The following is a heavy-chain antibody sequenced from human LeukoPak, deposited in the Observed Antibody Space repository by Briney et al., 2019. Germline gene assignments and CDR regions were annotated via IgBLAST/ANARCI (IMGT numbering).Heavy chain of an antibody. CDR1: GGSFSSSSYY. J-gene: IGHJ4*02. Sequence: SETLSLTCSVSGGSFSSSSYYWSWIRQPPGKGLEWIGYIYYSGSTNYNPSLKSRVTISVDTSKNQFSLKLSSVTAADTAVYYCARHVPPPHYDFWSGYPVWGQGTLVTVSS. V-gene: IGHV4-61*01. D-gene: IGHD3-3*01. CDR2: IYYSGST. CDR3: ARHVPPPHYDFWSGYPV.